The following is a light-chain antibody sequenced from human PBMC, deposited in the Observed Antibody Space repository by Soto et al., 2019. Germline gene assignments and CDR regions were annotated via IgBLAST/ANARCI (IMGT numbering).Light chain of an antibody. CDR2: EAF. CDR1: QSISTY. CDR3: QQET. V-gene: IGKV3-11*01. Sequence: EIVLTQSPATLSLSPGETATLSCRASQSISTYLAWYQQKPGMASRLLMYEAFNRATGVPARISGTGSGTDFTLSISSPGPEAVAVYYCQQETFVQGTKV. J-gene: IGKJ1*01.